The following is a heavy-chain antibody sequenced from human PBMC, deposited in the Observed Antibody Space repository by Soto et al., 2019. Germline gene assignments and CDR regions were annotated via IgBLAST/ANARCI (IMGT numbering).Heavy chain of an antibody. J-gene: IGHJ6*02. D-gene: IGHD2-8*01. CDR1: GFTFSSYA. CDR2: ISYDGSNK. CDR3: AREDYPSCTNGVCYRFYYYYYGMDV. V-gene: IGHV3-30-3*01. Sequence: QPGGSLRLSCAASGFTFSSYAMHWVRQAPGKGLEWVAVISYDGSNKYYADSVKGRFTISRDNSKNTLYLQMNSLRAEDTAVYYCAREDYPSCTNGVCYRFYYYYYGMDVWGQGTTVTVSS.